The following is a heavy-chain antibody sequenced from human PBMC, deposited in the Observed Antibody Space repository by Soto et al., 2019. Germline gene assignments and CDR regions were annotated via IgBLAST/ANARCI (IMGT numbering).Heavy chain of an antibody. V-gene: IGHV3-23*01. CDR1: GFTFSNYA. CDR2: IRGSAGTP. J-gene: IGHJ4*02. Sequence: GGSLRLSCAASGFTFSNYAMNWVRQAPGKGLEWVASIRGSAGTPYYADSVRGRFTISRDNSKNTLSLQMNSLRVEDTAVYYYAKDRDYFDYWGQGALVTVSS. CDR3: AKDRDYFDY.